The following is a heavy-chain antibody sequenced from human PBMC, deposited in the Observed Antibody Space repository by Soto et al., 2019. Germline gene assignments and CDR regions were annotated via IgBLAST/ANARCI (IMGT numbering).Heavy chain of an antibody. J-gene: IGHJ6*02. CDR1: GGTFSSYM. CDR2: IFPMVGKA. V-gene: IGHV1-69*10. CDR3: ARAPKSMVRGINYYYGMDV. D-gene: IGHD3-10*01. Sequence: SVKVSCKPSGGTFSSYMFNWVRQAPRQGLEWIGGIFPMVGKANYAQKFQGRVTITADMSTRIVYMELSSLRSDDTAVYYCARAPKSMVRGINYYYGMDVWGQGTTVTVSS.